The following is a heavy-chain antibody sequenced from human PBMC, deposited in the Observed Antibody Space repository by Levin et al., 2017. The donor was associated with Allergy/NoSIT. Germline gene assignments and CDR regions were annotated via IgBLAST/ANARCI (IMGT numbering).Heavy chain of an antibody. J-gene: IGHJ5*02. CDR2: ISGRGDNK. Sequence: LSLTCAVSGVIFSNYGMNWVRQAPGRGLEWVSSISGRGDNKYYADSVKGRFTISRDNSKNTLYLQMNSLRAEDTAIYYCAKSPFCGSDCYYDYNWFDPWGQGTLVTVSS. CDR3: AKSPFCGSDCYYDYNWFDP. V-gene: IGHV3-23*01. D-gene: IGHD2-21*02. CDR1: GVIFSNYG.